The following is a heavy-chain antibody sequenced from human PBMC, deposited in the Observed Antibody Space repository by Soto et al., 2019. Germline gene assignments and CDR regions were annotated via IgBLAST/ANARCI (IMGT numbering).Heavy chain of an antibody. CDR1: GYTFTSYY. J-gene: IGHJ4*02. CDR3: ARDHHLGETGPFEY. CDR2: INPSGGST. Sequence: GASVKASCKASGYTFTSYYMHWLRQAPGQGPEWMGIINPSGGSTSYAQKFQGRVTMTRDTSTSTVYMELSSLRSEDTAVYYCARDHHLGETGPFEYWAQGTLVTVSS. D-gene: IGHD3-16*01. V-gene: IGHV1-46*01.